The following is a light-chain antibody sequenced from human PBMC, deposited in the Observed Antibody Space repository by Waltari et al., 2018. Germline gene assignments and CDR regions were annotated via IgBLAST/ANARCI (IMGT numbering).Light chain of an antibody. J-gene: IGKJ4*01. CDR3: MQALQTPVT. CDR1: QSLAHSAGNNH. V-gene: IGKV2-28*01. CDR2: LGS. Sequence: DIVMTQSPLSLPVTPGEPASISCSSSQSLAHSAGNNHLDWYLQKPGQSPQVLIYLGSNRASGVPDRFSGSGSGTDFTLKISRVEAEDVGVYYCMQALQTPVTFGGGTKV.